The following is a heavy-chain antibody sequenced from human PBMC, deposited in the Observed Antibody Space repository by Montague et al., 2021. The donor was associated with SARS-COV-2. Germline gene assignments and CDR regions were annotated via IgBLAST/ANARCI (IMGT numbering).Heavy chain of an antibody. D-gene: IGHD5-24*01. Sequence: SETLSLTCTVSGGSISSYYWSWIRQPPGKGLEWIGYIYYSGSTNYNPSLKSPVTISVDTSKNQFSLKLSSVTAADTAVYYCARGDVEMATIKSGGPFYHFAYWGQGTLVTVSS. J-gene: IGHJ4*02. CDR2: IYYSGST. CDR1: GGSISSYY. CDR3: ARGDVEMATIKSGGPFYHFAY. V-gene: IGHV4-59*13.